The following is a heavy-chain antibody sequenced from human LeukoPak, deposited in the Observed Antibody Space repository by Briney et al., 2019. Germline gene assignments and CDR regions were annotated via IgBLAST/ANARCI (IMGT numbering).Heavy chain of an antibody. CDR3: AKPLIRSDAFDI. Sequence: PGGSLRLSCAASGFTFSSYAMSWVRQAPGKGLEWVSAISGSGGSTYYADSVKGRFTISRDNSKTTLYLQMNSLRAEDTAVYYCAKPLIRSDAFDIWGQGTMVTVSS. D-gene: IGHD2-8*01. CDR2: ISGSGGST. V-gene: IGHV3-23*01. J-gene: IGHJ3*02. CDR1: GFTFSSYA.